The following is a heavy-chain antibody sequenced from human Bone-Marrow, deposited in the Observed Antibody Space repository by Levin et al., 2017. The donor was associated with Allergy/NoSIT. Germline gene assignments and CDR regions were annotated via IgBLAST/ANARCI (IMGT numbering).Heavy chain of an antibody. V-gene: IGHV4-59*01. CDR3: ARERLYDVMTGNYYNYGIDV. J-gene: IGHJ6*02. CDR2: IYWSGST. CDR1: GGSISSYY. D-gene: IGHD3-9*01. Sequence: PSETLSLTCSVSGGSISSYYWSWIRLPPGKGLEWIGNIYWSGSTNYNPSLKSGVTISVDTAKNQFSLKVTSVTAADTAVYYCARERLYDVMTGNYYNYGIDVWGQGATVIVSS.